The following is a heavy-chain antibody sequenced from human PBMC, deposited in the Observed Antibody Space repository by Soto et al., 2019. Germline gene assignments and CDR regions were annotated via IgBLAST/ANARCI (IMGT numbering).Heavy chain of an antibody. CDR3: ARDGKGAAYTHGPYYFDY. J-gene: IGHJ4*02. CDR2: ILYDGSNK. V-gene: IGHV3-33*01. CDR1: GFTFSSYG. Sequence: GGSLRLSCAASGFTFSSYGMHWVRQAPGKGLEWVAFILYDGSNKYYADSVKGRFTISRDNSKNTLYLQMNSLRAEDTAVYYCARDGKGAAYTHGPYYFDYWGQGALVTVSS. D-gene: IGHD1-1*01.